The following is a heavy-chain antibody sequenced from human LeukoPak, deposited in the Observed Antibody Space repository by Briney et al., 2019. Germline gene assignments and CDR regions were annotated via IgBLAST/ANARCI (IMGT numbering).Heavy chain of an antibody. CDR1: GGSISSGSYY. CDR2: IYTSGST. D-gene: IGHD3-10*01. J-gene: IGHJ5*01. V-gene: IGHV4-61*02. Sequence: PSQTLSLTCTVSGGSISSGSYYWRWIRQPAGKGLEWIGRIYTSGSTNYNPSLKSRVTISVDTSKNQFSLKLSSVTAADTAVYYCARGPISMVRGVMVPSWFDPWGQGTLVTVSS. CDR3: ARGPISMVRGVMVPSWFDP.